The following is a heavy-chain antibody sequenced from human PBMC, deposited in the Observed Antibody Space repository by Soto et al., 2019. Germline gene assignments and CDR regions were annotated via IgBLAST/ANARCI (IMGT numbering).Heavy chain of an antibody. D-gene: IGHD1-26*01. CDR3: AKGSSDYRAAVAN. J-gene: IGHJ4*02. CDR1: GFSFSSYA. V-gene: IGHV3-23*01. Sequence: EVQLLESGGDLVQPGGSLRLACAASGFSFSSYAMVWVRQAPGKGLEWVSVISARGGSSYFADSVKGRFTISRDNSKNVLSLEMNSLRAEDTGTYFCAKGSSDYRAAVANWGQGTLFLVSS. CDR2: ISARGGSS.